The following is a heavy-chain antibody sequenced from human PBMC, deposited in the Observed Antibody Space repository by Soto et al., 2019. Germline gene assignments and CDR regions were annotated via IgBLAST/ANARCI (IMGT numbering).Heavy chain of an antibody. CDR1: GFTFGDYA. CDR3: TSSADDILTGYYYYGMDV. V-gene: IGHV3-49*03. Sequence: GSLRLSCTASGFTFGDYAMSWFRQATGKGLEWVGFIRSKAYGGTTEYAASVKGRFTISRDDSKSIAYLQMNSLKTEDTAVYYCTSSADDILTGYYYYGMDVWGQGTTVTVSS. CDR2: IRSKAYGGTT. D-gene: IGHD3-9*01. J-gene: IGHJ6*02.